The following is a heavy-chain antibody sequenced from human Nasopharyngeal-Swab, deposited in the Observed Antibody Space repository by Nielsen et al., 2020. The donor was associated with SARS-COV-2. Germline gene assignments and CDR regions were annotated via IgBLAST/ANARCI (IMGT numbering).Heavy chain of an antibody. J-gene: IGHJ5*02. CDR2: IGASAGTT. D-gene: IGHD2-15*01. V-gene: IGHV1-46*01. Sequence: WVRQAPGQGLEWMGVIGASAGTTTYAQNFQGRVTVTRDTSTSTVYMELSSLTSEDTTVYYCARSAPYCSGGSCHPPYNWFDPWGQGTLVTVSS. CDR3: ARSAPYCSGGSCHPPYNWFDP.